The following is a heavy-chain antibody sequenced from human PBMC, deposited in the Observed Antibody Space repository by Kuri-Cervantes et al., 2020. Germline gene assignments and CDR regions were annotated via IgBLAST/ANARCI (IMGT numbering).Heavy chain of an antibody. CDR1: GFTFSYYA. J-gene: IGHJ4*02. D-gene: IGHD3-22*01. CDR2: ISYDGSNK. CDR3: AREMYFYDSSGYYYPYFDY. Sequence: GGSLRLSCAASGFTFSYYAMHWVRQAPGKGLEWVALISYDGSNKYYADSVKGRFTISRDNSRNTLYLQMNSLRAEDTAMYYCAREMYFYDSSGYYYPYFDYWGQGTLVTVSS. V-gene: IGHV3-30-3*01.